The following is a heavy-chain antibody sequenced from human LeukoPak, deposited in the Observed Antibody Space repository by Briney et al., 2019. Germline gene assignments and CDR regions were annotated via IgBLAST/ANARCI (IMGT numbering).Heavy chain of an antibody. CDR1: GYTFTGYY. D-gene: IGHD2-15*01. CDR2: INPNSGGT. J-gene: IGHJ3*02. CDR3: ASLGYCSGGSCYSLRAFDI. V-gene: IGHV1-2*06. Sequence: GASVKVSCKASGYTFTGYYMHWVRQAPGQGLEWMGRINPNSGGTNYAQKFQGRVTMTRDTSISTAYMELSRLKSDDTAVYYCASLGYCSGGSCYSLRAFDIWGQGTMVTVSS.